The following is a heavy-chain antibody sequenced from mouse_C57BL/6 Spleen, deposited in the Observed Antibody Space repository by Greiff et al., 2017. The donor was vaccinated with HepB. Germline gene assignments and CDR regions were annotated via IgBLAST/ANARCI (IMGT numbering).Heavy chain of an antibody. CDR3: ARRGGNYLYYAMDY. CDR2: IYPGDGDT. CDR1: GYAFSSSW. J-gene: IGHJ4*01. V-gene: IGHV1-82*01. D-gene: IGHD2-1*01. Sequence: QVQLQQSGPELVKPGASVKISCKASGYAFSSSWMNWVKQRPGKGLEWIGRIYPGDGDTNYNGKFKGKATLTADKSSSTAYMQLSSLTSEDSAVYFCARRGGNYLYYAMDYWGQGTSVTVSS.